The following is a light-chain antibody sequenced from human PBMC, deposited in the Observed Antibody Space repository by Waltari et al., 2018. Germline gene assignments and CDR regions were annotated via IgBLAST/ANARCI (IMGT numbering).Light chain of an antibody. J-gene: IGKJ4*01. Sequence: DIQMTQSPSSLSASVGDRVSLTCRASQGIGNYLAWFQQKAGKAPKSLIYGASSLQSGVPSKFSGSGSGTDFTLTISSLQPEDFATYYCQQYNSYPLTFGGGTKVEIK. CDR3: QQYNSYPLT. CDR2: GAS. V-gene: IGKV1-16*02. CDR1: QGIGNY.